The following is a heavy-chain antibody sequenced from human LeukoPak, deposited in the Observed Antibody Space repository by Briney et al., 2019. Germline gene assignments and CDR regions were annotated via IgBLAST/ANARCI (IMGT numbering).Heavy chain of an antibody. Sequence: PSQTLTLTWTAAGGTIRSSTYCWDRIPQPPGQGLEWIGSIYYFVSTSYNSSLKSRVTISVDTSKTQLSLKLSSVTAADTAVSYCARRAISDYDTSFDPCGQGTLVTVSS. J-gene: IGHJ5*02. V-gene: IGHV4-39*01. CDR2: IYYFVST. CDR3: ARRAISDYDTSFDP. CDR1: GGTIRSSTYC. D-gene: IGHD5-12*01.